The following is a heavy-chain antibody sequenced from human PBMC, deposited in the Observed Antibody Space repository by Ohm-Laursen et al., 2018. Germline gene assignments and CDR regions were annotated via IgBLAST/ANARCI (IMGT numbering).Heavy chain of an antibody. D-gene: IGHD1-26*01. V-gene: IGHV1-69*10. CDR3: ARGPKWELYNWFDP. CDR2: IIPILGIA. J-gene: IGHJ5*02. Sequence: VKISCKASGGTFSSYAISWVRQAPGQGLEWMGRIIPILGIANYAQKFQGRVTITADKSTSTAYMELSSLRSGDTAVYYCARGPKWELYNWFDPWGQGTLVTVSS. CDR1: GGTFSSYA.